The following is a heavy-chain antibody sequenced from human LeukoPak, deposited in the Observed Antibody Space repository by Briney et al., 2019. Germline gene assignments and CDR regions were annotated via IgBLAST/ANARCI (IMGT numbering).Heavy chain of an antibody. CDR2: IYPSGRL. J-gene: IGHJ4*02. Sequence: PSETLSLTCTVSGASFRTGDQYWNWIRQTPGKGLEWIVSIYPSGRLYNNPSLESRVTISIDTSKNQFSLNLNSVTAADTAVYFYARGLDSRKLGYWGQGTLVTVSS. CDR1: GASFRTGDQY. V-gene: IGHV4-31*03. CDR3: ARGLDSRKLGY. D-gene: IGHD3-22*01.